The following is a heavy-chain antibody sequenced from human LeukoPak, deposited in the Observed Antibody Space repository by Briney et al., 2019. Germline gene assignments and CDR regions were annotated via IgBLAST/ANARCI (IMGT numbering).Heavy chain of an antibody. J-gene: IGHJ6*02. CDR3: ARMNTAMETYYYYGMDV. V-gene: IGHV1-2*04. CDR2: INPNSGGT. CDR1: GYTFTGYY. D-gene: IGHD5-18*01. Sequence: GASVKVSCKASGYTFTGYYMHWVRQAPGQGLEWTGWINPNSGGTNYAQKFQGWVTMTRDTSISTAYMELSRLRSDDTAVYYCARMNTAMETYYYYGMDVWGQGTTVTVSS.